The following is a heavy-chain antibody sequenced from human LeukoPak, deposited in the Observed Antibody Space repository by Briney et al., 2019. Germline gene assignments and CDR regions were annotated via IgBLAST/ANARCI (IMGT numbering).Heavy chain of an antibody. J-gene: IGHJ4*02. CDR2: ISSSSSYI. V-gene: IGHV3-21*01. Sequence: GGSLRLSCAASGFTFSSYSMNWVRQAPGKGLEWVSSISSSSSYIYYADSVKGRFTISRDNAKNSLYLQMNSLRAEDTAVYYCARTIVGATPTFYYFDYWGQGTLVTVSS. CDR3: ARTIVGATPTFYYFDY. CDR1: GFTFSSYS. D-gene: IGHD1-26*01.